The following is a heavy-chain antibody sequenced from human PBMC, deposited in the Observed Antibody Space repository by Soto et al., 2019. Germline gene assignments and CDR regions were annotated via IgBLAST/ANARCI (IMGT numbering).Heavy chain of an antibody. V-gene: IGHV1-69*01. CDR1: GGTFSSHG. Sequence: QVQLVQSGTVVQRRGSSVKVSCQASGGTFSSHGMAWVRQAPGQGLEWMGGIIPTFGTPTYAPKFQGSVTITADESTNTAYMELSSLRSEETGVYYCASERSAQYFDFWGQGTLITVSS. CDR2: IIPTFGTP. J-gene: IGHJ4*02. D-gene: IGHD1-26*01. CDR3: ASERSAQYFDF.